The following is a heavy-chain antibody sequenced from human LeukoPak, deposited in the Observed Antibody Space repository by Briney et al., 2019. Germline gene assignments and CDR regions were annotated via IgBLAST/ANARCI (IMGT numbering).Heavy chain of an antibody. J-gene: IGHJ4*02. V-gene: IGHV3-23*01. D-gene: IGHD3-16*01. CDR1: GYSFSSYA. CDR3: AKDRVGYFDY. Sequence: GGSLRLSCAASGYSFSSYAMSCVRQAPGKGLEWVSAISASGGSTYYADSVKGRFTISRDNSKNTLYLQMNSLRAEDTAVYYCAKDRVGYFDYWGQATLLTVSS. CDR2: ISASGGST.